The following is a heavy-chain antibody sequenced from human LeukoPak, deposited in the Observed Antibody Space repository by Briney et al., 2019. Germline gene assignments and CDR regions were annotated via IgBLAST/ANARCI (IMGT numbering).Heavy chain of an antibody. CDR2: IKQDGGET. CDR3: ARDHGLQMIARRGFDF. Sequence: PGGSLRLSCVASDFIFSSYWMTWVRQAPGKGLEWVANIKQDGGETYYVGSVKGRFTISRDNSKNTLYLQMNSLRAEDTAVYYCARDHGLQMIARRGFDFWGQGTLVTVSS. V-gene: IGHV3-7*01. CDR1: DFIFSSYW. D-gene: IGHD2-21*01. J-gene: IGHJ4*02.